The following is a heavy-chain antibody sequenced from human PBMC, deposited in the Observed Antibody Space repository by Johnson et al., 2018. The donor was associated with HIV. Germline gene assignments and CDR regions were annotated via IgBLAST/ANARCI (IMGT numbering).Heavy chain of an antibody. J-gene: IGHJ3*02. CDR2: IKQDGSER. D-gene: IGHD3-22*01. Sequence: VQLVESGGGVVQPGRSLRLSCAASGFTFSSYAMHWVRQAPGKGLEWVANIKQDGSERYYVDSVKGRFTISRDNAKNSLYLQMNSLRAEDTAVYFCARNRRYYDSSGYYHDAFDIWGQGTMVTVSS. V-gene: IGHV3-7*01. CDR3: ARNRRYYDSSGYYHDAFDI. CDR1: GFTFSSYA.